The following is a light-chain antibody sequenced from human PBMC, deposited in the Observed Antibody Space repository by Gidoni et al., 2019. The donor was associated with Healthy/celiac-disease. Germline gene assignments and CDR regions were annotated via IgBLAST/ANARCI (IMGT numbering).Light chain of an antibody. CDR3: LQDYXXXXT. Sequence: AIQMTQSPSSLSASVGDRVTITCRASQGIRNNLGWYQQKPGKAPKLLIYAASSLQSGVPSRFSGXXXGTDFTLTISSLQPEDFATYYCLQDYXXXXTFGQGTKLEIK. J-gene: IGKJ2*01. CDR2: AAS. V-gene: IGKV1-6*01. CDR1: QGIRNN.